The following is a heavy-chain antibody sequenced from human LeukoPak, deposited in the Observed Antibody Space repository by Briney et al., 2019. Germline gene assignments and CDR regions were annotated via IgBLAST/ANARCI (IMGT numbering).Heavy chain of an antibody. Sequence: SETLSLTCTVSGDSISTYYWSWIRQPPGKGLEWIGYVYYSGSTNCNPSLKSRVTISVDTSKNQFSLKLRSVTAADTAVYYCARGPIDYGDRVVWGQGTLVTVSS. CDR3: ARGPIDYGDRVV. D-gene: IGHD4-17*01. V-gene: IGHV4-59*12. CDR1: GDSISTYY. J-gene: IGHJ4*02. CDR2: VYYSGST.